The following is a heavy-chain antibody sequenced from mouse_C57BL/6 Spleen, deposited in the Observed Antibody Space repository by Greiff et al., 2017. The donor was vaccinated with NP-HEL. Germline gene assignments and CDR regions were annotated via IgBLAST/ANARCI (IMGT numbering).Heavy chain of an antibody. Sequence: EVQVVESGGGLVKPGGSLKLSCAASGFTFSDYGMHWVRQAPEKGLEWVAYISSGSSTIHYADTVKGRFTISRDNAKNTLFLQMTSLRSEDTAMYYCARVYDYLYYAMDYWGQGTSVTVSS. CDR3: ARVYDYLYYAMDY. D-gene: IGHD2-4*01. V-gene: IGHV5-17*01. CDR2: ISSGSSTI. J-gene: IGHJ4*01. CDR1: GFTFSDYG.